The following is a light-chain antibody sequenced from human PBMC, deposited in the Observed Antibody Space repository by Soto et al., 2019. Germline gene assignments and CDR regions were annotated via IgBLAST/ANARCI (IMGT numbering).Light chain of an antibody. CDR1: RSVSSSY. CDR2: AAS. V-gene: IGKV3-20*01. J-gene: IGKJ2*01. CDR3: QQYGSSPPYT. Sequence: EIVLTQSPDTLSLSPGERATLSCRASRSVSSSYLAWYQQTPGQAPRLLIYAASSRATGIPDRFSGIGSGTNFTITISSLEPEDSAVYDCQQYGSSPPYTFGQGTKLDIK.